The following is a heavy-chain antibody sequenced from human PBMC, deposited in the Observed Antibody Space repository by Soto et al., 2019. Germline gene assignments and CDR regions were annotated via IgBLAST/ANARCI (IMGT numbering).Heavy chain of an antibody. D-gene: IGHD3-10*01. Sequence: QVQLQESGPGLVKPSQTLSLTCTVSGGSISSGGYYWSWIRQHPGKGLEWIGYIYYSGSTYYNPSLKSRVTRSVDTSKNQLSLKLSSVTAADTAVYYCASIRPRASGYPAKDTYYYGSGVLPRYGMDVWGQGTTVTVSS. V-gene: IGHV4-31*03. CDR1: GGSISSGGYY. CDR3: ASIRPRASGYPAKDTYYYGSGVLPRYGMDV. CDR2: IYYSGST. J-gene: IGHJ6*02.